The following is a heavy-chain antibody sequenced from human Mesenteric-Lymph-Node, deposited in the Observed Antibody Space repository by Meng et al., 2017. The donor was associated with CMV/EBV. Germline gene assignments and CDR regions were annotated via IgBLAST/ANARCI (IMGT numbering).Heavy chain of an antibody. V-gene: IGHV4-34*01. J-gene: IGHJ6*02. CDR1: GWSFNAYY. Sequence: SETLSLTCAVYGWSFNAYYWTWIRQPPGKGLEWIGEINHSGSTNKNPSLKSRVTISVDTSKNQFSLKLSSVTAADTAVYYCARGKWKIFGVTTPHGLDVWGLGTTVTVSS. CDR3: ARGKWKIFGVTTPHGLDV. CDR2: INHSGST. D-gene: IGHD3-3*01.